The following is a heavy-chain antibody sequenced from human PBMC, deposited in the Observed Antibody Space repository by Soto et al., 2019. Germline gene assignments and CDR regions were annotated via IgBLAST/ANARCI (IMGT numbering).Heavy chain of an antibody. CDR2: IVVGSGNT. D-gene: IGHD6-13*01. J-gene: IGHJ4*02. Sequence: SVKVSCNASGFTFTSSALQWVRQARGQRLEWIGWIVVGSGNTNYAQKFQERVTITRDMSTSTAYMELSSLRSEDTAVYYCAADIRFVSSWYDDYWGQGTLVNVSS. V-gene: IGHV1-58*01. CDR1: GFTFTSSA. CDR3: AADIRFVSSWYDDY.